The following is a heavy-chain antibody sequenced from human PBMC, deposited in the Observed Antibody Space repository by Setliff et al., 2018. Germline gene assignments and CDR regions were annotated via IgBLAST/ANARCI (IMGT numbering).Heavy chain of an antibody. V-gene: IGHV3-7*01. J-gene: IGHJ4*02. CDR2: INPHGSEK. CDR1: GFTFSNCW. Sequence: PGGSLRLSCAASGFTFSNCWVSWVRQAPGKGLEWLASINPHGSEKYYVDSVKGRFSISRDNAKNSLYLQMNSLRAEDTAVYYCAKYYSDNSGPRGAFDYWGQGTLVTVPQ. CDR3: AKYYSDNSGPRGAFDY. D-gene: IGHD3-22*01.